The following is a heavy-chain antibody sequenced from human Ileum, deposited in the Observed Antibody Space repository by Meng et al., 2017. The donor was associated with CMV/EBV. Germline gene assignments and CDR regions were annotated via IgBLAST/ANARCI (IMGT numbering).Heavy chain of an antibody. D-gene: IGHD6-6*01. CDR2: INPNNGGT. J-gene: IGHJ4*02. Sequence: ASVKVSCKASGYIFIDYYIYWVRQAPGQGLEWMGWINPNNGGTNYAQNFQGRVTMTGDTSSNTASMELNRMTCDDTGVYYCARGHSTSSSFDYWGQGTVVTVSS. CDR3: ARGHSTSSSFDY. CDR1: GYIFIDYY. V-gene: IGHV1-2*02.